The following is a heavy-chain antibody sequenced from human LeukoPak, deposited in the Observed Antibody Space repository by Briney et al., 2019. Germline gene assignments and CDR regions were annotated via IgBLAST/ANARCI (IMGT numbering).Heavy chain of an antibody. V-gene: IGHV4-34*01. D-gene: IGHD1-14*01. Sequence: PSETLSLTCAVYGGSFSGYYWSWIRQPPGKGLEWIGEINHSGSTNYNPSLKSRVTISVDTSKNQFSLKLSSVTAADAAVYYCARRATHRPFDPWGQGTLVTVSS. CDR2: INHSGST. J-gene: IGHJ5*02. CDR1: GGSFSGYY. CDR3: ARRATHRPFDP.